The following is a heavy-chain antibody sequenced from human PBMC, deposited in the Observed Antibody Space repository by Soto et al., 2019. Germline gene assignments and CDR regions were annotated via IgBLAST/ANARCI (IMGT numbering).Heavy chain of an antibody. J-gene: IGHJ5*02. V-gene: IGHV4-59*08. Sequence: SETLSLTCTVSGGSISSYYWSWIRQPPGKGLEWIGYIYYSGSTNYNPSLKSRVTISVDTSKNQFSLKLSSVTAADTAVYYCAGAAGGDNWFDPWGQGTLVTVSS. CDR1: GGSISSYY. CDR2: IYYSGST. CDR3: AGAAGGDNWFDP. D-gene: IGHD6-13*01.